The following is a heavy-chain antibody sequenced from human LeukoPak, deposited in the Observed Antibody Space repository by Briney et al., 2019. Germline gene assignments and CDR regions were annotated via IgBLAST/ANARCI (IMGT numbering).Heavy chain of an antibody. D-gene: IGHD2-2*01. CDR3: ARVRHDPLEYGYYMDV. V-gene: IGHV4-34*01. J-gene: IGHJ6*03. CDR1: GGSFSGYY. Sequence: SETLSLTCAVYGGSFSGYYWSWIRQPPGKGLEWIGEINHSGSTNYNPSLKSRVTISVDTSKNQFSLKLSSVTAADTGVYYCARVRHDPLEYGYYMDVWGTGTTVTVSS. CDR2: INHSGST.